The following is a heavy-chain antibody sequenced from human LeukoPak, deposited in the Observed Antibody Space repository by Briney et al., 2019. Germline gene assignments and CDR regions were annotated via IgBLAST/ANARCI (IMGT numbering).Heavy chain of an antibody. CDR3: ARLGSSTWYTGGWFDP. Sequence: SQTLSLTCTVSGGSISSYYWSWIRQPPGKGLEWIGYIYYSGSTNYNPSLKSRVTISVDTSKNQFSLKLTSVTAADTAVYYCARLGSSTWYTGGWFDPWGQGTLVTVSS. V-gene: IGHV4-59*08. J-gene: IGHJ5*02. CDR2: IYYSGST. D-gene: IGHD6-13*01. CDR1: GGSISSYY.